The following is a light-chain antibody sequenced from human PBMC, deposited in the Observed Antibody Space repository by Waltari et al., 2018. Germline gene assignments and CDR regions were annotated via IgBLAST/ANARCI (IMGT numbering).Light chain of an antibody. CDR1: RDITNY. V-gene: IGKV1-39*01. CDR2: AAS. J-gene: IGKJ4*01. CDR3: QQTYNIPRT. Sequence: DIQMTQSPSSLSASVGDRVTITCRASRDITNYVNWYQQKAGKAPQLLIYAASSLQGGVPSRFSGGGSGTDFNLTITSLRPDDFATYYCQQTYNIPRTFGGGTKVEI.